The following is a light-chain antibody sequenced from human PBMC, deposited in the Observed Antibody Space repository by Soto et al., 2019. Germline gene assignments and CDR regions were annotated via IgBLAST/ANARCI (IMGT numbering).Light chain of an antibody. J-gene: IGKJ2*01. V-gene: IGKV3-15*01. CDR3: EHYNFWHPT. Sequence: EILLTQSPATLAVSPGEGATLSCRASQSVRDNLAWYQQKPGQAPRLLISRASTRATGVPARFRGSGSGIEFTMTFSSPQSRVVSVHFCEHYNFWHPTCGQGLNLEIK. CDR2: RAS. CDR1: QSVRDN.